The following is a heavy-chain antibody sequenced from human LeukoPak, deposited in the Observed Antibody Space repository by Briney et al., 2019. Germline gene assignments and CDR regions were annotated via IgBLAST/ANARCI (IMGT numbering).Heavy chain of an antibody. D-gene: IGHD3-22*01. J-gene: IGHJ4*02. CDR3: ARPTASYGSSGYYDYFDY. CDR2: ISAYNGNT. Sequence: ASVKVSCKASGYTFTSYGISWVGQAPGQGLEWMGWISAYNGNTNYAQKLQGRVTMTTDTSTSTAYMELRSLRSDDTAVYYCARPTASYGSSGYYDYFDYWGQGTLVTVSS. CDR1: GYTFTSYG. V-gene: IGHV1-18*01.